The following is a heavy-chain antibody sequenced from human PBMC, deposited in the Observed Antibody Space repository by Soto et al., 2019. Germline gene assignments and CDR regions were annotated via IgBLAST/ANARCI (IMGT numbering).Heavy chain of an antibody. CDR3: VRDGTKTLRDWFDP. D-gene: IGHD1-1*01. V-gene: IGHV4-4*07. J-gene: IGHJ5*02. CDR1: GASISGFY. CDR2: IYATGTT. Sequence: SETLSFTCTVSGASISGFYWSWIRKSAGKGLEWIGRIYATGTTDYNPSLKSRVMMSVDTSKKQFSLKLRSVTAADTAVYYCVRDGTKTLRDWFDPWGQGISVTVSS.